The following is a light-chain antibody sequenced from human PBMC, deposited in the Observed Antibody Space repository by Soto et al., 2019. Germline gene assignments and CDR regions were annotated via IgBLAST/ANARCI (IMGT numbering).Light chain of an antibody. Sequence: QSVLPQPASVSGSPGQSITISCTGTSSDVGGYNYVSWYQQHPGKAPKLMIYDVSNRPSGVSNRFSGSKSGNTASLTISGLQAEDEADYYCSSYTSSSTRFGTGTKLTVL. J-gene: IGLJ1*01. CDR1: SSDVGGYNY. V-gene: IGLV2-14*01. CDR3: SSYTSSSTR. CDR2: DVS.